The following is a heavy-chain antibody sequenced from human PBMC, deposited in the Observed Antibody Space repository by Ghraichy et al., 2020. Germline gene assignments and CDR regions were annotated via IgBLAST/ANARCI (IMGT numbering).Heavy chain of an antibody. CDR2: INHSGST. D-gene: IGHD4-11*01. CDR3: ARGRAVTTGGLLRDLDY. CDR1: GGSFSDYY. V-gene: IGHV4-34*01. Sequence: SETLSLTCAVYGGSFSDYYWSWIRQPPGKGLEWIGEINHSGSTNYSPSLKSRFTISVDTSKNQLSLKLSSVTAADTAVYYCARGRAVTTGGLLRDLDYWGQGTLVTVSS. J-gene: IGHJ4*02.